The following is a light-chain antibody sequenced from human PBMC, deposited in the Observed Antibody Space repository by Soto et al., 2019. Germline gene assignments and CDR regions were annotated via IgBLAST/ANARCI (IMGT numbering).Light chain of an antibody. J-gene: IGKJ1*01. V-gene: IGKV3-20*01. CDR2: GAS. CDR3: QQYGSSPWT. CDR1: QSVSSSY. Sequence: EIVLTQSPGTLSLSPGERATLSCRASQSVSSSYLAWYQQKPGQAPRPLIYGASSRAIGIPDRFGGGGSGTDFTLTISRLEPEDFAVYYCQQYGSSPWTFGQGTKVDIK.